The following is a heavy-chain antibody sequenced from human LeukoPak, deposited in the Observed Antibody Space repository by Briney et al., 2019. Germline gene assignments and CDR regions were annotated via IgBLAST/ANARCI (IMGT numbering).Heavy chain of an antibody. V-gene: IGHV3-30*03. CDR2: ISYDGSNK. D-gene: IGHD3-3*01. J-gene: IGHJ4*02. CDR3: GRARDFWSGFDN. Sequence: GGSLRLSWAPSGFTVSIYGTHWVRQAPGGGLEWVAVISYDGSNKYYADSVKGRFTISRDNSKNTLYLQMNSLRDEDAGVYYCGRARDFWSGFDNWGQGTLVTVSS. CDR1: GFTVSIYG.